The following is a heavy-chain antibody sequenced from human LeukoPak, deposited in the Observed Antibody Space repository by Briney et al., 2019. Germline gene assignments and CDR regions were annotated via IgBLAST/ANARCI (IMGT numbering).Heavy chain of an antibody. CDR3: AKDIGAHYYDSRSGPWVY. Sequence: PGGSLRLSCAASGFTFSSYAMHWVRQAPGKGLEWVAVIPYDGSNKYYADSVKGRFTISRDNSKNTLYLQMNSLRAEDTALYYCAKDIGAHYYDSRSGPWVYWGQGTLVTVSS. CDR2: IPYDGSNK. J-gene: IGHJ4*02. CDR1: GFTFSSYA. V-gene: IGHV3-30-3*01. D-gene: IGHD3-22*01.